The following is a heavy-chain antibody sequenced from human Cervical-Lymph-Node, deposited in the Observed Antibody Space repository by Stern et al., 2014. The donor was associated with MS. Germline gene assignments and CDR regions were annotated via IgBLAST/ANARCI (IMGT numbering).Heavy chain of an antibody. V-gene: IGHV3-9*01. CDR2: VSWSGGSV. D-gene: IGHD3-3*01. CDR1: GFTFDDCA. Sequence: VQLVESGGALVQPGRSLRLTCLGSGFTFDDCALHWVRQAPGKGLEWVSGVSWSGGSVTYSDSLQGRFTVSRDNAKNSLFLQMNSLRVEDTASYYCVKGGLKQSGHYHFDMNLWGRGTAVIVSS. CDR3: VKGGLKQSGHYHFDMNL. J-gene: IGHJ6*02.